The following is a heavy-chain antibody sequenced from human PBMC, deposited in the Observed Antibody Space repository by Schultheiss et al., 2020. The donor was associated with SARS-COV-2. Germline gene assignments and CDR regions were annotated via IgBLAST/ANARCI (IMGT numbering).Heavy chain of an antibody. CDR2: IKSDGSEK. Sequence: GESLKISCAASGFTFSNYWMTWVRQAPGKGLEWVANIKSDGSEKYYVDSVKGRFTISRDNAKNSLYLQMNSLRAEDTAVYYCARGGRGYLDWGQGTQVTVAS. V-gene: IGHV3-7*01. CDR1: GFTFSNYW. CDR3: ARGGRGYLD. D-gene: IGHD3-22*01. J-gene: IGHJ4*02.